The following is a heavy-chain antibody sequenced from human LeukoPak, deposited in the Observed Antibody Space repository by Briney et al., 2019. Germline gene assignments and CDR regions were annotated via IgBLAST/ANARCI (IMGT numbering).Heavy chain of an antibody. Sequence: GGSLRLSCAASGFSFSRYGMNWVRQAPGKGLEWVSSISSGSDFIYYGDSLKGRFTISRDNAKNTLYLQMNSMRPEDTAVYYCAKGLIAATVDYFCHWGQGTLVTVPP. CDR2: ISSGSDFI. D-gene: IGHD6-13*01. CDR1: GFSFSRYG. V-gene: IGHV3-21*01. CDR3: AKGLIAATVDYFCH. J-gene: IGHJ4*03.